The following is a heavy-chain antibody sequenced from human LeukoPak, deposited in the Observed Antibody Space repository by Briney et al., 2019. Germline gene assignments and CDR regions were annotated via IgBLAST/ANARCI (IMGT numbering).Heavy chain of an antibody. CDR1: GFTFSTHN. D-gene: IGHD2-21*02. J-gene: IGHJ4*02. CDR3: AKDSGGGYCYLDY. Sequence: GRSLRLSCGASGFTFSTHNMHWVRQAPGKGLEWVAVIWYDGSDKYYGDSVKGRFTISRDNSKNTLWLQMNSLRAEDTAVYYCAKDSGGGYCYLDYWGQGTLVTVSS. V-gene: IGHV3-33*06. CDR2: IWYDGSDK.